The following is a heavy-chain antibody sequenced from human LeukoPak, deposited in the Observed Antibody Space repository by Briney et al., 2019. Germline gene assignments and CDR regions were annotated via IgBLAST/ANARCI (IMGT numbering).Heavy chain of an antibody. D-gene: IGHD2-21*01. J-gene: IGHJ4*02. CDR2: IYYSGST. Sequence: SETLSLTCTVSGRSISSYDWSWIRQPPGKGLEWIGYIYYSGSTNYNPSLKSRVTISVDTSKNQFSLKLSSVTAADTAVYYCARLGSARLFRLFDYWGQGTLVTVSS. CDR1: GRSISSYD. CDR3: ARLGSARLFRLFDY. V-gene: IGHV4-59*08.